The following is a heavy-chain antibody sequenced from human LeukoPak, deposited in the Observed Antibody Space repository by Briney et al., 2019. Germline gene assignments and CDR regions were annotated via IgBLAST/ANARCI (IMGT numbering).Heavy chain of an antibody. D-gene: IGHD3-22*01. V-gene: IGHV3-53*01. CDR2: ISSSGIT. J-gene: IGHJ3*02. CDR3: ARGGDSSGSIRSAFDI. Sequence: QPGGSLRLSCAASGFTVSSNYMSWVRQAPGKGLEWVSVISSSGITYSADSVKGRFTISRDNSKNMVCLQMNSRRAEDTAVYYCARGGDSSGSIRSAFDIWGQGTMVTVSS. CDR1: GFTVSSNY.